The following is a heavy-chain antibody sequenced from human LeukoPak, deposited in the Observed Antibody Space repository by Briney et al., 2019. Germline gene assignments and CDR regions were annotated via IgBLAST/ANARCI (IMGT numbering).Heavy chain of an antibody. CDR1: GFTFSSYW. J-gene: IGHJ4*02. Sequence: TGGSLRLSCAASGFTFSSYWMNWVRQAPGKGLEWVSFIYSDNTHYSDSVKGRFTISRDNSKNTLYLQMNSLRAEDTAVYYCARRAGAYSHPYDYWGQGTLVTVSS. CDR3: ARRAGAYSHPYDY. V-gene: IGHV3-53*01. CDR2: IYSDNT. D-gene: IGHD4/OR15-4a*01.